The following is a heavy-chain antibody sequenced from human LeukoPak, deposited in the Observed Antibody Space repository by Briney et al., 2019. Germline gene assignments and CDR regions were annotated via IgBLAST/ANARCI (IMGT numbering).Heavy chain of an antibody. CDR1: GGSFSGYY. CDR3: ARVWSGRGSRGINWFDP. J-gene: IGHJ5*02. CDR2: INHSGST. V-gene: IGHV4-34*01. Sequence: PSETLSLTCAVYGGSFSGYYWSWIRQPPGKGLEWIGEINHSGSTNYNPSLKSRVTISVDTSKNQFSLKLSSVTAADTAVYYCARVWSGRGSRGINWFDPWGQGTLVTVSS. D-gene: IGHD3-10*01.